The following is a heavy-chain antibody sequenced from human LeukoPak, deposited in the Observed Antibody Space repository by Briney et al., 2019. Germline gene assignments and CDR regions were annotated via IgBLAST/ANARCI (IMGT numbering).Heavy chain of an antibody. D-gene: IGHD4-17*01. CDR3: ARTYGDYVPGYFDY. V-gene: IGHV4-59*01. J-gene: IGHJ4*02. CDR2: IYYSGST. Sequence: PSETLSLTCTVSGGSISSYYRSWIRQPPGKGLEWIGYIYYSGSTNYNPSLKSRVTISVDTSKNQFSLKLSSVTAADTAVYYCARTYGDYVPGYFDYWGQGTLVTVSS. CDR1: GGSISSYY.